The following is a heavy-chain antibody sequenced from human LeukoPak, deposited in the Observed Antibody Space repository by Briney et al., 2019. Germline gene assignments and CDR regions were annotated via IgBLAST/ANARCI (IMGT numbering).Heavy chain of an antibody. CDR1: GFTFSSYG. CDR3: AKVGKYYFDY. V-gene: IGHV3-30*02. D-gene: IGHD3-16*01. J-gene: IGHJ4*02. Sequence: GGSLRLSCAASGFTFSSYGMHWVRQAPGKGLEWVAFIRYDGSNKYYADSVKGRFTISRDNSKNTMYLQMNSLRAEDTAVYYCAKVGKYYFDYWGQGTLVTVSA. CDR2: IRYDGSNK.